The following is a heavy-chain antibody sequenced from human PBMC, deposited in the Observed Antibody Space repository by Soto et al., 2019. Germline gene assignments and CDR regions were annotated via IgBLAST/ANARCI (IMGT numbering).Heavy chain of an antibody. CDR1: GGSISSGGYY. V-gene: IGHV4-31*03. CDR3: ARDKRIWTGYYTYYYYGLDV. CDR2: IYYSGST. D-gene: IGHD3-9*01. Sequence: SETLSLTCTVSGGSISSGGYYWSWIRQPPGKGLEWIGYIYYSGSTYYNPSLKSRVTISVDTSKDQFSLKLSSVTAADTALYYCARDKRIWTGYYTYYYYGLDVWGQGTAVTVSS. J-gene: IGHJ6*02.